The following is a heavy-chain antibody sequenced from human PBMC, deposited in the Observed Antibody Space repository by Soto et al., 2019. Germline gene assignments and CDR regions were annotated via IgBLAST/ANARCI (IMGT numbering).Heavy chain of an antibody. CDR1: GFTFSSYS. V-gene: IGHV3-21*01. CDR3: ARDLRSGYCSGGSCYPYYFDY. Sequence: GGSLRLSCAASGFTFSSYSMNWVRQAPGKGLEWVSSISSSSSYIYYADSVKGRFTISRDNAKNSLYLQMNSLRAEDTAVYYCARDLRSGYCSGGSCYPYYFDYWGQGTLVTVSS. J-gene: IGHJ4*02. CDR2: ISSSSSYI. D-gene: IGHD2-15*01.